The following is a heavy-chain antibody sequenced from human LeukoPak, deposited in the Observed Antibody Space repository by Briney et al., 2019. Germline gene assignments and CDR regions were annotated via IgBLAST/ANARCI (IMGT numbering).Heavy chain of an antibody. CDR1: GGTFSSYA. Sequence: GASVKVSCKASGGTFSSYAISWVRQAPGQGLEWMGGIIPIFGTANYAQKFQGRVTITADESTSTAYMELSSLRSEDTAVYYCATGGDEYSSSSEYFQHWGQGILVTVSS. CDR2: IIPIFGTA. J-gene: IGHJ1*01. V-gene: IGHV1-69*13. D-gene: IGHD6-6*01. CDR3: ATGGDEYSSSSEYFQH.